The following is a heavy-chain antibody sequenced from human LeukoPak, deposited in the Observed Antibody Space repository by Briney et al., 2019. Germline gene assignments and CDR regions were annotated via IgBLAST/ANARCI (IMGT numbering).Heavy chain of an antibody. Sequence: SETLSLTRTVSGVSISSYYWTWIRQPPGKGLEWIGNIDYSGNTKYNPSLRSRVTISVDTSKNQFSLKLSSVTAADTAVYYCARWYYDSSGYRYFDYWGQGTLVTVSS. CDR3: ARWYYDSSGYRYFDY. V-gene: IGHV4-59*01. J-gene: IGHJ4*02. D-gene: IGHD3-22*01. CDR1: GVSISSYY. CDR2: IDYSGNT.